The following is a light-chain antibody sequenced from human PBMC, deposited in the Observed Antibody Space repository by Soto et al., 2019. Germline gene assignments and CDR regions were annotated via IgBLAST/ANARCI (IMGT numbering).Light chain of an antibody. V-gene: IGKV1-27*01. CDR1: QDITNY. CDR2: AAS. Sequence: DIQMTQSPSSLSASVGDRLTITCRASQDITNYLAWWQQKPGKVPKLLIYAASTLQSGVPSRFSGSGSGTDFTLTISSLQPEDVATYYCQKYNSAAPDTFGPGTKVDLK. J-gene: IGKJ3*01. CDR3: QKYNSAAPDT.